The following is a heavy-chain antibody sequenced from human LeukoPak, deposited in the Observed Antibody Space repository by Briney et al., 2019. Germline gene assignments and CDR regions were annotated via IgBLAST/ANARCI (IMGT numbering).Heavy chain of an antibody. Sequence: SETLSLTCTVSGYSISSGYYWGWIRQPPGKGLEWIGSIYHSGSTYYNPSLKSRVTTSVDTSKNQFSLKLSSVTAADTAVYYCARDGSGYSYGHSDYWGQGTLVTVSS. CDR3: ARDGSGYSYGHSDY. J-gene: IGHJ4*02. CDR2: IYHSGST. D-gene: IGHD5-18*01. CDR1: GYSISSGYY. V-gene: IGHV4-38-2*02.